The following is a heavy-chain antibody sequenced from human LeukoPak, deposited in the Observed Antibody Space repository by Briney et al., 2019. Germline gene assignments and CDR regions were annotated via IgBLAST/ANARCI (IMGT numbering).Heavy chain of an antibody. D-gene: IGHD4-17*01. CDR1: GGSISSYY. CDR2: IYYSGST. Sequence: SETLSLTCTVSGGSISSYYWSWIRQPPGKRLEWIGYIYYSGSTNYNPSLKSRVTISVDTSKHQCSLKLSSVTAADTAVYYCARGTTLNYYYYMDVWGKGTTVTVSS. V-gene: IGHV4-59*01. J-gene: IGHJ6*03. CDR3: ARGTTLNYYYYMDV.